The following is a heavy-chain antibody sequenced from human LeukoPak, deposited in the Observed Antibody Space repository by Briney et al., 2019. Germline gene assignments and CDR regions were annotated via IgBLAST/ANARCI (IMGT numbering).Heavy chain of an antibody. Sequence: GGSLRLSCAASGLTFRNAWVSWVRQAPGKGLEWVGRIKNKADGGTTDYAAPVKGRFTISRDDSKNTVYLQMNSLRTEDTAEYYCTIPAYSSSWYYFDYWGQGTLVTVSP. CDR2: IKNKADGGTT. CDR3: TIPAYSSSWYYFDY. V-gene: IGHV3-15*01. CDR1: GLTFRNAW. D-gene: IGHD6-13*01. J-gene: IGHJ4*02.